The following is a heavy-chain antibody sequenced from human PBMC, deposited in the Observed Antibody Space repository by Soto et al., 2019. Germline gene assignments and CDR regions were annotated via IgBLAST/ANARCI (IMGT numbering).Heavy chain of an antibody. CDR2: IIPIFGTA. D-gene: IGHD6-6*01. V-gene: IGHV1-69*13. CDR1: GGTFSSYA. CDR3: AREEYSSSSSDYYYGMDV. Sequence: ASVKSCKASGGTFSSYAISWVRQAPGQGLEWMGGIIPIFGTANYAQKFQGRVTITADESTSTAYMELSSLRSEDTAVYYCAREEYSSSSSDYYYGMDVWGQGTTVTVSS. J-gene: IGHJ6*02.